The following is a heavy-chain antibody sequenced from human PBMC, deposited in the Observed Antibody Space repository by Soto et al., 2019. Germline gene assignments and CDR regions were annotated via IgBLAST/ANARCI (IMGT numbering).Heavy chain of an antibody. CDR3: ARVAGINSYGYPYYFDY. D-gene: IGHD5-18*01. CDR1: GGTFSSYA. Sequence: GASVKVSCKASGGTFSSYAISWVRQAPGQGLEWMGGIIPIFGTANYAQKFQGRVTITADESTSTAYMDLSSLRSEETAVYYCARVAGINSYGYPYYFDYWGQGTLVTVSS. CDR2: IIPIFGTA. V-gene: IGHV1-69*13. J-gene: IGHJ4*02.